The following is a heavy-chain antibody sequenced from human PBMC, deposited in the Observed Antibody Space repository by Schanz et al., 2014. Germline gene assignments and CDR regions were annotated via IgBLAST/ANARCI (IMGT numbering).Heavy chain of an antibody. CDR2: INPKSGGT. CDR3: ALDSGSYDY. V-gene: IGHV1-2*02. Sequence: QVQLVQSGAEVKKPGASVKVSCKTSGYIFTNYDISWVRQAPGQGLEWMGWINPKSGGTNYAQKFQGRVTMTRDTSISTAYMELSRLRSDDTAVYYCALDSGSYDYWGQGTLVTVSS. J-gene: IGHJ4*02. CDR1: GYIFTNYD. D-gene: IGHD1-26*01.